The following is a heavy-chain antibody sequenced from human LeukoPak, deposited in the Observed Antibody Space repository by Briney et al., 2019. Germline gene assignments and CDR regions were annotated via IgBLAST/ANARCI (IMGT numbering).Heavy chain of an antibody. D-gene: IGHD2-2*01. CDR3: ARVPVVVPSGWFDP. CDR2: IYYSGST. J-gene: IGHJ5*02. Sequence: PSETLSLTCAVSGGSISSNSYYWGWIRQPPGKGLEWIGSIYYSGSTYYNPSLKSRVTISVDTSKNQFSLKLSSVTAADTAVYYCARVPVVVPSGWFDPWGQGTLVTVSS. CDR1: GGSISSNSYY. V-gene: IGHV4-39*07.